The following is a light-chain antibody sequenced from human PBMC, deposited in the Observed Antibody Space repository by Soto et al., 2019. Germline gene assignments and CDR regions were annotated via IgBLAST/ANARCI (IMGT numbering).Light chain of an antibody. CDR2: EVN. CDR3: SSYAGTNLDVL. Sequence: QSVLTQPPSASGSPGQSVTISCTGTSNDVGGYVYVSWYQQYPGKPPKLMIYEVNKRSSGVPDCFSGSKSGNTSSLTVSGLQTEDEADYYCSSYAGTNLDVLSGGGTKVTVL. V-gene: IGLV2-8*01. CDR1: SNDVGGYVY. J-gene: IGLJ2*01.